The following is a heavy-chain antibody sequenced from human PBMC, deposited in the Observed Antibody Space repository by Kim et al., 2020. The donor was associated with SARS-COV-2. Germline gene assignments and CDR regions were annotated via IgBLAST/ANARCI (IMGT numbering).Heavy chain of an antibody. J-gene: IGHJ4*02. V-gene: IGHV4-39*01. CDR3: ARHSRIVVVPAAILA. Sequence: SETLSLTCTVSRGSISSSSYYWGWIRQPPGKGLEWIGSIYYSGSTYYNPSLKSRVTISVDTSKNQFSLKLSSVTAADPAVYYCARHSRIVVVPAAILAWGQGTLVTVSS. CDR1: RGSISSSSYY. CDR2: IYYSGST. D-gene: IGHD2-2*01.